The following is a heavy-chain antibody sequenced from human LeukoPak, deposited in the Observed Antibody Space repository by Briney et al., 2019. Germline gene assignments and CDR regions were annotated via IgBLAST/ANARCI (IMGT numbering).Heavy chain of an antibody. CDR3: AKSGLSRFDY. V-gene: IGHV3-48*01. CDR2: ISSSSSTI. D-gene: IGHD4/OR15-4a*01. CDR1: GFTFSSYG. Sequence: GGSLRLSCAASGFTFSSYGMTWVRQAPGKGLEWVSYISSSSSTIYYADSVKGRFTISRDNAKNSLYLQLNSLRAEDTAVYYCAKSGLSRFDYWGQGTLVTVSS. J-gene: IGHJ4*02.